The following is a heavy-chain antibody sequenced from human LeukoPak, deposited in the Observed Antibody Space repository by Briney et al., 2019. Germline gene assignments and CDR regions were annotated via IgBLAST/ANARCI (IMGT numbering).Heavy chain of an antibody. J-gene: IGHJ6*02. CDR2: INHSGST. V-gene: IGHV4-34*01. CDR3: ARGAHDLYYYYSMDV. Sequence: PSETLSLTCAVYGGSFSGYYWSWIRQPPGKGLEWIGEINHSGSTNYNPSLKSRVTISVDTSKNQFSLKLSSVTAADTAVYYCARGAHDLYYYYSMDVWGQGTTVTVSS. D-gene: IGHD1-1*01. CDR1: GGSFSGYY.